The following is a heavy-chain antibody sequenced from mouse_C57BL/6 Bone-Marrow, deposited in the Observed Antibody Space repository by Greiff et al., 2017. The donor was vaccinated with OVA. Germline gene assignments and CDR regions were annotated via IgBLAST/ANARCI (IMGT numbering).Heavy chain of an antibody. J-gene: IGHJ1*03. V-gene: IGHV1-19*01. CDR3: ARYPLYGSSPSFYCDV. CDR1: GYTFTDYY. CDR2: INPYNGGT. Sequence: VQLQQSGPVLVKPGASVKMSCKASGYTFTDYYMNWVKQSPGKSLEWIGVINPYNGGTSYNQKFKGKATLTVDKSSSTAYMELNSLTSEDSAVYYGARYPLYGSSPSFYCDVWGTGTTVTGSS. D-gene: IGHD1-1*01.